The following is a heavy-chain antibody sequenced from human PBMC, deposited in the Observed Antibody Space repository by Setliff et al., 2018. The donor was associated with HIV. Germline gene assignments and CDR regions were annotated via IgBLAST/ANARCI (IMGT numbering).Heavy chain of an antibody. CDR1: GYTFTGYS. D-gene: IGHD3-10*01. V-gene: IGHV1-2*02. J-gene: IGHJ6*03. Sequence: GASVKVSCKASGYTFTGYSLHWVRQAPGQGLEWMGWINPNSGGTKYAQKFQGKVSMTRDMTRDTSISTAYMELSRLRSDDAAVYYCARAGTITMVRGVISRDWYYYMDVWGKGTTVTVSS. CDR2: INPNSGGT. CDR3: ARAGTITMVRGVISRDWYYYMDV.